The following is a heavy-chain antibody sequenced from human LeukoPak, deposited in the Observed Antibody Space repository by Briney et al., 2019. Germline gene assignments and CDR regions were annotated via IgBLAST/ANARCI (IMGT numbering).Heavy chain of an antibody. CDR3: ARSDVHRIQPRITMVRGVSQNPPFDY. D-gene: IGHD3-10*01. V-gene: IGHV1-3*01. Sequence: ASVKVSCKASGYTFTSYAMHWVRQAPGQRLEWMGWINAGNGNTKYSQKFQGRVTITRDTSASTAYMELSSLRSEDTAVYYCARSDVHRIQPRITMVRGVSQNPPFDYWGQGTLVTVSS. CDR1: GYTFTSYA. J-gene: IGHJ4*02. CDR2: INAGNGNT.